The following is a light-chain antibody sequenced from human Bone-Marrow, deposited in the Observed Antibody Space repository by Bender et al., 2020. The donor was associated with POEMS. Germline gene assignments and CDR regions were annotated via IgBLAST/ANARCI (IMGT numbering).Light chain of an antibody. J-gene: IGLJ1*01. CDR1: TSDVGSYNL. CDR3: SSFTSSTTLV. V-gene: IGLV2-14*02. CDR2: DVS. Sequence: QSALTQPASVSGSPGQSITISCTETTSDVGSYNLVSWYQQHPGNAPKLMIFDVSNRPSGVSNRFSGSKSGNTASLTISGLQAEDEADYYCSSFTSSTTLVFGTGTKVTVL.